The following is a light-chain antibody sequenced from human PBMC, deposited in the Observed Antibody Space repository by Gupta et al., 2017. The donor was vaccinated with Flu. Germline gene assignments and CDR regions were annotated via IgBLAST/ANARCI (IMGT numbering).Light chain of an antibody. V-gene: IGKV3-20*01. Sequence: EIVLTQSPGTLSLSPGERATLSCRASQSVSSSNLGWYQQRPGQAPKVLIYGAFNRATGIPDRFSGSGSGTDFTLTISRLEPEDFAVYYCQLHGGSPLYNFGQGTKLEIK. CDR2: GAF. J-gene: IGKJ2*01. CDR3: QLHGGSPLYN. CDR1: QSVSSSN.